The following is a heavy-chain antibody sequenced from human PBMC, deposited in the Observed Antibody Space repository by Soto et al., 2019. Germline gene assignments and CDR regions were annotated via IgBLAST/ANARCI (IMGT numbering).Heavy chain of an antibody. CDR3: AKERVTGSPYFDY. J-gene: IGHJ4*02. V-gene: IGHV3-30*18. CDR1: GFTFSSYG. D-gene: IGHD1-20*01. Sequence: GGSLRLSCAASGFTFSSYGMHWVRQAPGKGLEWVAVISYDGSNKYYADSVKGRFTISRDNSKNTLYLQMNSLRAEDTAVYYCAKERVTGSPYFDYWGQGTLVTVSS. CDR2: ISYDGSNK.